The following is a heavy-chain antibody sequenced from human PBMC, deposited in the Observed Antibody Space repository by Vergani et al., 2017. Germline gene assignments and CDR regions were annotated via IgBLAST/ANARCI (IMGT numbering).Heavy chain of an antibody. Sequence: EVQLVESGGGLVQPGGSLRLSCAASGFTPSDHVMDWVRQGTGKGLEWVGCSRNKARSYTTEYSASVKCRFTISRDDSRNSLYLQMNSLKTEDTAVYYCATLPLQTQQQVTSWGQGTLVTVSS. CDR2: SRNKARSYTT. J-gene: IGHJ5*02. D-gene: IGHD6-13*01. CDR1: GFTPSDHV. CDR3: ATLPLQTQQQVTS. V-gene: IGHV3-72*01.